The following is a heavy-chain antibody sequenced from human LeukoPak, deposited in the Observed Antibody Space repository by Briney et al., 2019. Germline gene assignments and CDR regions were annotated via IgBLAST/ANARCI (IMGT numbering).Heavy chain of an antibody. Sequence: GRSLRLSCAASGFTFDDYAMHWVRQAPGKGLEWVSGISWNSGSIGYADSVKGRFTISRDNAKNSLYLQMNSLRAEDTALYYCAKESSRWTVDYYYMDVWGKGTTVTVSS. V-gene: IGHV3-9*01. CDR1: GFTFDDYA. D-gene: IGHD6-13*01. J-gene: IGHJ6*03. CDR3: AKESSRWTVDYYYMDV. CDR2: ISWNSGSI.